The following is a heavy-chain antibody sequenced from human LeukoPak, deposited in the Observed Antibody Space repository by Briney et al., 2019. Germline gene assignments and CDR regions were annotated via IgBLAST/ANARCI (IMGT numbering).Heavy chain of an antibody. CDR2: IYYSGST. J-gene: IGHJ4*02. CDR3: ARALDDYSNQFDY. V-gene: IGHV4-31*11. CDR1: GGSISSGGYY. D-gene: IGHD4-11*01. Sequence: SQTLSLTCAVSGGSISSGGYYWSWIRQHPGKGLEWIGYIYYSGSTYYNPSLKSRVTISVDTSKNQFSLKLSSVTAADTAVYYCARALDDYSNQFDYWGQGTLVTVSS.